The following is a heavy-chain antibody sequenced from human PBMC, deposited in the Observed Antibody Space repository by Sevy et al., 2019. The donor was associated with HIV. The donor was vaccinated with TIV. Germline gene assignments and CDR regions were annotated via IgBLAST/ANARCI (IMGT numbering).Heavy chain of an antibody. Sequence: SETLSLTCTVSGGSISSYYWSWIRQPAGKGLEWIGRIYTSGSTNYNPSLKSRVTMSVDTSKNQFSLKLSSVTDADTAVYYCGRDRGYSGSYHPTWYYYGMDVWGQGTTVTVSS. CDR1: GGSISSYY. J-gene: IGHJ6*02. CDR2: IYTSGST. CDR3: GRDRGYSGSYHPTWYYYGMDV. V-gene: IGHV4-4*07. D-gene: IGHD1-26*01.